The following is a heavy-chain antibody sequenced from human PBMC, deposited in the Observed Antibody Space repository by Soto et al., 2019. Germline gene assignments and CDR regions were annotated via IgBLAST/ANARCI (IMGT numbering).Heavy chain of an antibody. CDR2: IKQDGSEK. D-gene: IGHD6-13*01. CDR3: ARDEILRRPQLANYGMDV. Sequence: EVQLVESGGGLVQPGGSLRLSCAASGFTFSSYWMSWVRQAPGKGLEWVANIKQDGSEKYYVDSVKGRFTISRDNAKNSLYLQMNSLRAEDTAVYYCARDEILRRPQLANYGMDVWGQGTTVTVSS. J-gene: IGHJ6*02. V-gene: IGHV3-7*03. CDR1: GFTFSSYW.